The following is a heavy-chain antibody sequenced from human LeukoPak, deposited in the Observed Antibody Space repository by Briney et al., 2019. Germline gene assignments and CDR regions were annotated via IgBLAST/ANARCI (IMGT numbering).Heavy chain of an antibody. J-gene: IGHJ4*02. CDR1: GFTFSSYW. V-gene: IGHV3-7*01. D-gene: IGHD5-18*01. CDR3: ARDLEGIQLWLAVLDY. CDR2: IRQDGSEK. Sequence: GGSLRLSCAASGFTFSSYWMSWVRQAPGKGLEWVANIRQDGSEKYYVDSVKGRFTISRDNAKNSLYLQMNSLRAEDTAVYYCARDLEGIQLWLAVLDYWGQGTLVTVSS.